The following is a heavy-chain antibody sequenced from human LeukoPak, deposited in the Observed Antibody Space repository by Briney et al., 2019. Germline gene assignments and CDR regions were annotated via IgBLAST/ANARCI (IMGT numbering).Heavy chain of an antibody. D-gene: IGHD4-17*01. CDR3: ARANPTTPIYYFDF. V-gene: IGHV3-48*01. CDR2: ISSSGDRI. Sequence: PGGSLRLSCAASGFTFNNAWMTWVRQAPGKGLEWVSYISSSGDRIYYADSVRGRLAISRDNDGNSLFLEMNTLRAEDTAVYYCARANPTTPIYYFDFWGRGTLVTVSS. J-gene: IGHJ4*02. CDR1: GFTFNNAW.